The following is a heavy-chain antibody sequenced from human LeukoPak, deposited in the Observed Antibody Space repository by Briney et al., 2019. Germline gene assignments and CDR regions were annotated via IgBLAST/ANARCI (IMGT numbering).Heavy chain of an antibody. D-gene: IGHD3-10*01. CDR1: GLTSDYFW. CDR2: IYSGGGT. CDR3: ARVYYGSGSYYSKPGAFEV. Sequence: PGGSLRLSCAVSGLTSDYFWMTWVRQAPGKGLEWVSGIYSGGGTYSADSVKGRFTISRHNSKNTLYLKMNSLRAEDTGVYYCARVYYGSGSYYSKPGAFEVWGQGTLVTLSP. V-gene: IGHV3-53*04. J-gene: IGHJ3*01.